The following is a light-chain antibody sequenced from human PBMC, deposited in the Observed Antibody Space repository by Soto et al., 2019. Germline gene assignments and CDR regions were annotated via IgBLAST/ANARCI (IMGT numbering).Light chain of an antibody. V-gene: IGKV1-13*02. Sequence: AIQLTQSPSSLSASVGDRVTITCRASQGISSALAWYQHKSGKPPKSLIYDASSLESGVPSRFSGTGSGTDFTLTIRRLQTEDFATYYCQPFNSYPLSFGGGTKVEI. CDR1: QGISSA. J-gene: IGKJ4*01. CDR2: DAS. CDR3: QPFNSYPLS.